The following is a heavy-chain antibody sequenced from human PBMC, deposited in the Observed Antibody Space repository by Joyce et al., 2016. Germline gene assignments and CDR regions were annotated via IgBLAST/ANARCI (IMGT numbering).Heavy chain of an antibody. D-gene: IGHD6-13*01. V-gene: IGHV3-30*04. Sequence: QEQLEESGGGVVQPGTSLRLSCTASGSIFSGYAMNWVRQAPGKGLEGVAIISYDGPNKFYAGAVRGRFTISRDNYKNTLFLQMNSLTIEDAGVYYCARRSGIPAGRRPGAFDMWGQGTVVTVSS. CDR3: ARRSGIPAGRRPGAFDM. J-gene: IGHJ3*02. CDR2: ISYDGPNK. CDR1: GSIFSGYA.